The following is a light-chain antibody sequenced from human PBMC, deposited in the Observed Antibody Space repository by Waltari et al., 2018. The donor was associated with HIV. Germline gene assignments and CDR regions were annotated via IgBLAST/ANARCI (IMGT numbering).Light chain of an antibody. CDR3: SSHITYDTLV. Sequence: QSALTQPASVSGSPGQSVTIPCTASPSDFGPYDSVSWSQQYPDNVPKVLIYEVNSRPSGLPHRFSGSRFANTAALTISGLQVEDEAVYYCSSHITYDTLVIGGGTKLSVL. V-gene: IGLV2-14*03. CDR2: EVN. J-gene: IGLJ3*02. CDR1: PSDFGPYDS.